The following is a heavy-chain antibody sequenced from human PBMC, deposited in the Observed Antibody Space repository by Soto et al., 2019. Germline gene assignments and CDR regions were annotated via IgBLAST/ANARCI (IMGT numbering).Heavy chain of an antibody. J-gene: IGHJ4*02. Sequence: EVHLVESGGGLVQPGGSLRLSCAASGFTFSTYWMTWVRQAPGKGLEWVANIKQDGSEVYYVDSVKGRFTISRDNAKNSLYLQMNSLTVEDTAVYYCARGAFPTWGSYPLDYWGQGTLVTVSS. V-gene: IGHV3-7*04. D-gene: IGHD3-16*02. CDR3: ARGAFPTWGSYPLDY. CDR1: GFTFSTYW. CDR2: IKQDGSEV.